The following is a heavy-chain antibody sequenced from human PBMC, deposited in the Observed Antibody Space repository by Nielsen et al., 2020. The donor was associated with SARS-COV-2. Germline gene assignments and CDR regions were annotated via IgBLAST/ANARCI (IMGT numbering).Heavy chain of an antibody. D-gene: IGHD1-1*01. J-gene: IGHJ4*02. CDR2: ISSSSSYI. Sequence: WIRQPPGKGLKWVSSISSSSSYIYYADSVKGRFTISRDNAKNSLYLQMNSLRAEDTAVYYCARDQTAMTTPGTRLDYWGQGTVVTVSS. V-gene: IGHV3-21*01. CDR3: ARDQTAMTTPGTRLDY.